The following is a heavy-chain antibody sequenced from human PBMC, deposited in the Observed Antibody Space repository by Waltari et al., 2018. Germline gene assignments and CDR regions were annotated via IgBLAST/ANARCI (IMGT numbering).Heavy chain of an antibody. J-gene: IGHJ4*02. D-gene: IGHD3-22*01. CDR2: VDPEDGET. V-gene: IGHV1-69-2*01. Sequence: EVQLVQSGAEVKKPGTTVKISCRVSGYTFTDYYMHWVQQAPGKGLEWMGLVDPEDGETRYAEKFQGRVTITADTSTGTAYMELSSLGSEDTAVYYCATLSYYDSSGPDYWGQGTLVTVSS. CDR3: ATLSYYDSSGPDY. CDR1: GYTFTDYY.